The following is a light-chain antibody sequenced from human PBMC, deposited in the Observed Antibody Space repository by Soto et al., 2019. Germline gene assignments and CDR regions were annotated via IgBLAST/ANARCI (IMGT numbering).Light chain of an antibody. CDR3: QQYNSYPLT. V-gene: IGKV1-16*01. CDR2: ATS. CDR1: QDISNN. J-gene: IGKJ5*01. Sequence: DIQMTQSPSSLSASVGDRVTITCRASQDISNNLAWFQQKPGKATKSLIYATSRLQSGVPSRFSGSKSGRDVTLSISILQPEDFAIYYCQQYNSYPLTFGQGTRLEIK.